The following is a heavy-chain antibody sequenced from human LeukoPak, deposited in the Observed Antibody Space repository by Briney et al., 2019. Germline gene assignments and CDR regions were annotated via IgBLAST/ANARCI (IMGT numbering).Heavy chain of an antibody. CDR2: ISAYNGNT. J-gene: IGHJ6*02. CDR1: GYTFTSYG. Sequence: ASVKVSCKASGYTFTSYGISWVRQAPGQGLEWMGWISAYNGNTNYAQKLQGRVTMTTDTSTSTAYMELRSLRSDDTAVYYCARGLDDSGSPLDYYYGMDVWGQGTTVTVSS. CDR3: ARGLDDSGSPLDYYYGMDV. V-gene: IGHV1-18*01. D-gene: IGHD1-26*01.